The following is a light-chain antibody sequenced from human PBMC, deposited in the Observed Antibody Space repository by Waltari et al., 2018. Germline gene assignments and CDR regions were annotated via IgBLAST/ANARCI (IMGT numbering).Light chain of an antibody. Sequence: IVLTQSPGTLSLSPGDRASLSCKASQRLGKNYVAWYQHKPGQAPRLVIYGASSRAAGIPDRFSGSGSVTEFTLTISRLEPEDFAVYYCQQYASSVLYTFGQGTKLEIK. V-gene: IGKV3-20*01. J-gene: IGKJ2*01. CDR1: QRLGKNY. CDR2: GAS. CDR3: QQYASSVLYT.